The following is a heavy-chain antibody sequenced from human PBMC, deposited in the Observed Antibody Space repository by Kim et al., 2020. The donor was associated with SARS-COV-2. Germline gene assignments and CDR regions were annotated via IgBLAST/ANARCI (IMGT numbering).Heavy chain of an antibody. CDR2: T. V-gene: IGHV3-23*01. CDR3: ANMVPYFDY. D-gene: IGHD3-10*01. J-gene: IGHJ4*02. Sequence: TYYADSAKGRFTISRDKSKNTLYLQMNSLRAEDTAVYYCANMVPYFDYWGQGTLVTVSS.